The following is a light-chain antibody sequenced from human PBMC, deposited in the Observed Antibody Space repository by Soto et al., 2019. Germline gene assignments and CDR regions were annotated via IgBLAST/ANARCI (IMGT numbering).Light chain of an antibody. Sequence: DVVMTQSPLSLPVTLGQPASISCRSSQSLVHSDGNTYLNWFQQRPGQSPRRLIYKVSNRDSGVPDRFSGSGSDTDFTLKISRVEAEDVGVYYCMEGTHWPPWTFGQGTKVEI. CDR3: MEGTHWPPWT. CDR1: QSLVHSDGNTY. V-gene: IGKV2-30*02. J-gene: IGKJ1*01. CDR2: KVS.